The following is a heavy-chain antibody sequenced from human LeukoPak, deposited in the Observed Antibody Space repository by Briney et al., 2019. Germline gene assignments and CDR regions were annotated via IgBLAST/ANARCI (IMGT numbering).Heavy chain of an antibody. D-gene: IGHD6-13*01. CDR3: AKDLSSSWQDY. CDR2: ITDSGGST. J-gene: IGHJ4*02. Sequence: GGSLRLSCAASGFTFSSYEMNWVRQAPGKGLEWVSSITDSGGSTFYADSVKGRFTISRDNSKNTLYLQMSSLRAEDTAVYYCAKDLSSSWQDYWGQGTLVTVSS. CDR1: GFTFSSYE. V-gene: IGHV3-23*01.